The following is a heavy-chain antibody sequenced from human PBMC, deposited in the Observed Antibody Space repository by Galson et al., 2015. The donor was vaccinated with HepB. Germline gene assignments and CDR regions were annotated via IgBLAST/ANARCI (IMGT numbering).Heavy chain of an antibody. CDR1: GFTFSDYY. CDR3: ARYYGDFVSALWY. D-gene: IGHD4-17*01. CDR2: ISSSGSTI. Sequence: SLRLSCAASGFTFSDYYMSWIRQAPGKGLEWVSYISSSGSTIYYADSVKGRFTISRDNARNSLYLQMDSLRAEDTAVYYCARYYGDFVSALWYWGQGTLVTVSS. J-gene: IGHJ4*02. V-gene: IGHV3-11*01.